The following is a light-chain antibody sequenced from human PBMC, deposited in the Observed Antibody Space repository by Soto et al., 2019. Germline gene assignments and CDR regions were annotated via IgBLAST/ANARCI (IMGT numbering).Light chain of an antibody. CDR3: QHYGSSPPIT. Sequence: DIVLTQSPGTLSLSPGERATLSCRASQSVRGTSLAWYQQKPGQAPRLLIYDAPSRATGIPDRFSGGGSGTDFTLTISRLEPEDFAVYYCQHYGSSPPITFGQGTRLEIK. V-gene: IGKV3-20*01. J-gene: IGKJ5*01. CDR1: QSVRGTS. CDR2: DAP.